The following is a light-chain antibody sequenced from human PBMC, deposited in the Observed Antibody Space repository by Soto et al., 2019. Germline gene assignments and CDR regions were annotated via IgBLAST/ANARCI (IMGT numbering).Light chain of an antibody. CDR1: SGHSSYI. V-gene: IGLV4-60*02. CDR2: LEGSGSY. CDR3: ETWDSDTHTV. J-gene: IGLJ3*02. Sequence: QPVLTQSSSASASLGSSVKLTCTLSSGHSSYIIAWHQQQPGKAPRYLMKLEGSGSYNKGSGVPDRFSGSSSGADRYLTISSLRFEDEADYYCETWDSDTHTVFGGGTTVTVL.